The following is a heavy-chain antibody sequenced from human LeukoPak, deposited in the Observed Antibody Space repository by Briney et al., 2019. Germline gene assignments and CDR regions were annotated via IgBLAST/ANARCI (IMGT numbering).Heavy chain of an antibody. CDR2: ISSSSSYI. CDR3: AKHRDILTGYYGGALDY. D-gene: IGHD3-9*01. J-gene: IGHJ4*02. V-gene: IGHV3-21*01. CDR1: GFTFSSYS. Sequence: PGGSLRLSCAASGFTFSSYSMNWVRQAPGKGLEWVSSISSSSSYIYYADSVKGRFTFSRDNSKNTLYLQMNSLRAEDTAVYYCAKHRDILTGYYGGALDYWGQGTLVTVSS.